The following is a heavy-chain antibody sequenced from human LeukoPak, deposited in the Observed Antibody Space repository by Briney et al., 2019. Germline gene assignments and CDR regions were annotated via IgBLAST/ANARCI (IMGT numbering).Heavy chain of an antibody. CDR3: ASGVYSSGWYLDY. Sequence: GGSLRLSCAASAFPFSSYGMHWVRRAPGKGLEWVAVIWYDGSHKYYADSVTGRFTISRDNSKNTLYLQMNSLRAEDTAVYYCASGVYSSGWYLDYWGQGTLVTVSS. CDR2: IWYDGSHK. CDR1: AFPFSSYG. J-gene: IGHJ4*02. D-gene: IGHD6-19*01. V-gene: IGHV3-33*01.